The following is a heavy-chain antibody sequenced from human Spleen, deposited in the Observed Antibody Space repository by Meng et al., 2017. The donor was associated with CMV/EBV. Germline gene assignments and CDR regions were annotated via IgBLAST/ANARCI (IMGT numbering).Heavy chain of an antibody. CDR1: GYTFTNYG. CDR3: ARVGAITHFDY. J-gene: IGHJ4*02. V-gene: IGHV1-69*04. CDR2: IIPILGVP. D-gene: IGHD1-26*01. Sequence: SVKVSCKASGYTFTNYGISWVRQAPGQGLEWMGRIIPILGVPNYAQRFQGRVTITADKSTSTAYMELSSLRSEDTAVYYCARVGAITHFDYWGQGTLVTVSS.